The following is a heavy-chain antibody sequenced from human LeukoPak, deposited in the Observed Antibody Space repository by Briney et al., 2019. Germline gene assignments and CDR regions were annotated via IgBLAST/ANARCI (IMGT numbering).Heavy chain of an antibody. CDR2: ISPHNGGT. J-gene: IGHJ4*02. CDR3: ARDHPGPEFIDY. V-gene: IGHV1-2*02. CDR1: GYTFSDYY. Sequence: ASVTVSCKSSGYTFSDYYIHWVRQTPEQGLEWMAWISPHNGGTHYAQKFQGRVTMTLDTPTSTVYLELNSLTSDDTTVYYCARDHPGPEFIDYWGQETLVTVSS.